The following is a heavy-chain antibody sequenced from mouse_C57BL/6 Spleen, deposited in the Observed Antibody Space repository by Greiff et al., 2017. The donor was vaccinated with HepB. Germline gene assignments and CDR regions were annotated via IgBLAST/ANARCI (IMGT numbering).Heavy chain of an antibody. J-gene: IGHJ1*03. CDR1: GFTFSDYY. CDR2: INYDGSST. V-gene: IGHV5-16*01. D-gene: IGHD1-1*01. Sequence: EVHLVESEGGLVQPGSSMKLSCTASGFTFSDYYMAWVRQVPEKGLEWVANINYDGSSTYYLDSLKSRFIISRDNAKNILYLQMSSLKSEDTATYYCARETTVVAHWYFDVWGTGTTVTVSS. CDR3: ARETTVVAHWYFDV.